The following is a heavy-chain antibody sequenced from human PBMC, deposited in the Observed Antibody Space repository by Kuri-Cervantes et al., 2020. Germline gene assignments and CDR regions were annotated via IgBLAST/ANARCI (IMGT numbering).Heavy chain of an antibody. V-gene: IGHV2-5*02. Sequence: SGATLILPTSTFTLSCNFSGFSLSTTSVSVGWIRQPPGKALEWLALIYWDDDERYSPSLKSRLTITKDTSKNQVVLTMANMDPVDTATYYCAHRIVVVTATSTDAFDIWGQGTMVTVSS. CDR2: IYWDDDE. CDR3: AHRIVVVTATSTDAFDI. J-gene: IGHJ3*02. CDR1: GFSLSTTSVS. D-gene: IGHD2-21*02.